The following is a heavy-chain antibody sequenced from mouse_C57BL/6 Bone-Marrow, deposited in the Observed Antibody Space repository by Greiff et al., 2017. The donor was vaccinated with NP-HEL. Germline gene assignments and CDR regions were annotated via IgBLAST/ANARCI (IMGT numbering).Heavy chain of an antibody. CDR3: ARRLYSNYYAMDY. Sequence: EVKLMESGGGLVQPGGSLKLPCAASGFTFSDYYMYWVRQTPEKRLDWVAYISNGGGSTYYPDTVKGRFTISRDNAKNTLYRQMSRLKSEDTAMYYCARRLYSNYYAMDYWGQGTSVTVSS. J-gene: IGHJ4*01. D-gene: IGHD2-5*01. CDR1: GFTFSDYY. CDR2: ISNGGGST. V-gene: IGHV5-12*01.